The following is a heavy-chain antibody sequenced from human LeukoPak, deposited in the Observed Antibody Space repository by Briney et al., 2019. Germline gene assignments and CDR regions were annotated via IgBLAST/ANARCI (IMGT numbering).Heavy chain of an antibody. Sequence: KPSETLSLTCAVSGYPISSGYYWGWIRQPPGKGLEWIGSIYHSGSTYYNPSLKSRVTISVDTSKNQFSLKLSSVTAAGTAVYYCARHPTAATIDYWGQGTLVTVSS. J-gene: IGHJ4*02. D-gene: IGHD2-15*01. CDR2: IYHSGST. V-gene: IGHV4-38-2*01. CDR1: GYPISSGYY. CDR3: ARHPTAATIDY.